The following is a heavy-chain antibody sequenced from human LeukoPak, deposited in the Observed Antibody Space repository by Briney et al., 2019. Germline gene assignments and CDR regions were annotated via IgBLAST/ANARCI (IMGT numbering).Heavy chain of an antibody. CDR3: ASQIVLYHLDY. V-gene: IGHV4-39*01. CDR2: IYYSGTT. CDR1: GDSLSFSPYY. J-gene: IGHJ4*02. Sequence: SETLSLTCSLSGDSLSFSPYYCGWIRQPPGKGLEWIGSIYYSGTTYYNPSLKSRVTISVDTSKNQYSLKLRSVTAADTAVYYCASQIVLYHLDYWGQGTLVTVSS. D-gene: IGHD6-6*01.